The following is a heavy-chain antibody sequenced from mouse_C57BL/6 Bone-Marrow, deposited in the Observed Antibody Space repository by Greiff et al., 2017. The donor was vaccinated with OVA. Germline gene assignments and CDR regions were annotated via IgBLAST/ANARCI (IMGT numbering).Heavy chain of an antibody. V-gene: IGHV5-12*01. D-gene: IGHD1-1*01. Sequence: EVKLVESGGGLVQPGGSLKLSCAASGFTFSDYYMYWVRQTPETRLEWVAYISNGGGSTYYPDTVKGRFTISRDNAKNTLYLQMSRLKSEDTAMYYCARHHYGSAWGQGTLVTVSA. CDR2: ISNGGGST. CDR3: ARHHYGSA. J-gene: IGHJ3*01. CDR1: GFTFSDYY.